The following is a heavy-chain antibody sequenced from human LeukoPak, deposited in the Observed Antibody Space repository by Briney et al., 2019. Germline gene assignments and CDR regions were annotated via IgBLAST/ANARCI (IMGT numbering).Heavy chain of an antibody. CDR1: GYTFTGYL. CDR2: INPNSGGT. J-gene: IGHJ4*02. V-gene: IGHV1-2*02. Sequence: ASVKVSCKASGYTFTGYLMHWVRQAPGQGLEWMGWINPNSGGTNYAQKFQGRVTMTRDTSISTAYMELGRLRSDDTAVYYCARGALWLRNAHFDYWGQGTLVTVSS. CDR3: ARGALWLRNAHFDY. D-gene: IGHD5-12*01.